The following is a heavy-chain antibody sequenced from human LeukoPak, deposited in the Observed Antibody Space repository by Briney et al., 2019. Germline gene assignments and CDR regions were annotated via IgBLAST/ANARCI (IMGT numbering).Heavy chain of an antibody. J-gene: IGHJ4*02. CDR1: GGSINSNTYY. D-gene: IGHD3-10*01. Sequence: SETLSLTCAVSGGSINSNTYYWGWIRQPPGKGLEWIGSVYSSGSTFYNPSLKSRVAISADTSKNQFSLRLSSVTAPDTAVYYCARRSRSGFFDYWGQGTLVPVSS. CDR2: VYSSGST. CDR3: ARRSRSGFFDY. V-gene: IGHV4-39*01.